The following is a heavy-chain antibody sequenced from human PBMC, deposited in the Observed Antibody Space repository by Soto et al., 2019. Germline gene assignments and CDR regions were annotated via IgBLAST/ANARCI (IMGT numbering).Heavy chain of an antibody. CDR1: AGSISSGGYY. CDR3: VRDGRRSGWYCDY. J-gene: IGHJ4*02. Sequence: QVQLQESGPGLVTPSQTLSLTCTVSAGSISSGGYYWSWIRQPPGKGLAWIGYIYYSGSTYYNPSLKSLVTISVDTSKNQFSLKLSSLTAADTAVYYGVRDGRRSGWYCDYWGQGTLFTVSS. V-gene: IGHV4-31*01. CDR2: IYYSGST. D-gene: IGHD6-19*01.